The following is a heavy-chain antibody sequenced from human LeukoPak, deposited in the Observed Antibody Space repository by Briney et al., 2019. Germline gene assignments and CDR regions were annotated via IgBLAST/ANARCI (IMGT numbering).Heavy chain of an antibody. V-gene: IGHV1-2*02. J-gene: IGHJ4*02. CDR2: INPNGGGT. CDR1: GYTFTEYY. CDR3: ARQPGVRASSPNDY. D-gene: IGHD6-13*01. Sequence: ASVKVSCKASGYTFTEYYMHWVRQAPGQGLEWVGWINPNGGGTHYAQKFQGRVTVTRDTSITTTYMELSSLRSDDTAVYYCARQPGVRASSPNDYWGQGTLVTVSS.